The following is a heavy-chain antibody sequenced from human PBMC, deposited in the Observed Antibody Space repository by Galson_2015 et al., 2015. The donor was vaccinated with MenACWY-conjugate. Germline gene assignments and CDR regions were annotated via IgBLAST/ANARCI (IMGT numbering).Heavy chain of an antibody. V-gene: IGHV3-11*05. CDR1: GFTFRAYH. CDR2: ISSSSHYL. Sequence: AMSLCCAASGFTFRAYHMNWVRQAPGKGLEWISFISSSSHYLHYAGYFKGRFTIARDNTKNSLSLLMNSLRVEDTAVYYCARGVNLSSMAGYWGQGTLVTVSS. D-gene: IGHD2/OR15-2a*01. CDR3: ARGVNLSSMAGY. J-gene: IGHJ4*02.